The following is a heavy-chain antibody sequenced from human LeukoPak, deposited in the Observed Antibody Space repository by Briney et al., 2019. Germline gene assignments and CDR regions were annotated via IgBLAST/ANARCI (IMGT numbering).Heavy chain of an antibody. CDR3: ARQGPSDY. Sequence: GESLKISCKTSGYIFSTTWIGWVRQLPGKGLEWMGIIFPRDSDTRYSPSFRGQVTISADTSISTAYLQWGSLKASDTAIYYCARQGPSDYWGQGTLVTVSS. J-gene: IGHJ4*02. V-gene: IGHV5-51*01. CDR2: IFPRDSDT. CDR1: GYIFSTTW.